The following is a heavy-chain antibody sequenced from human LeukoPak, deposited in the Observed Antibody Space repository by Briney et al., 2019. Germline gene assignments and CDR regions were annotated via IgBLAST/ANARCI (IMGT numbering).Heavy chain of an antibody. CDR3: ARVSYCSSTSCLDY. J-gene: IGHJ4*02. Sequence: ASVKVSCKASGYTFTGYYMHWVRQAPGQGLEWMGWINPNSGGTNYAQKFQGRVTMTRDTSISTAYMELSRLRSDDTAVYYCARVSYCSSTSCLDYWGQGTLVTVSS. CDR2: INPNSGGT. V-gene: IGHV1-2*02. CDR1: GYTFTGYY. D-gene: IGHD2-2*01.